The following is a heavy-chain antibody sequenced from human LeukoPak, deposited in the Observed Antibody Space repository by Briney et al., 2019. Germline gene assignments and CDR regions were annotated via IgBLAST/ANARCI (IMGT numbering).Heavy chain of an antibody. Sequence: SVKVSCKASGGTFSSYAIGWVRQAPGQGFEWMGRIIPIFGTANYAQEFQGRVTITTDESTSTAYMELSSLRSEDTAVYYCARDPSLYYGSMYYMDVWGKGTTVTVSS. D-gene: IGHD3-10*01. CDR3: ARDPSLYYGSMYYMDV. CDR1: GGTFSSYA. J-gene: IGHJ6*03. V-gene: IGHV1-69*05. CDR2: IIPIFGTA.